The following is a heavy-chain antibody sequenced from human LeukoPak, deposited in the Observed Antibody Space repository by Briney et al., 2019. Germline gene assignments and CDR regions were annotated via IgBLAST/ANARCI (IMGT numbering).Heavy chain of an antibody. CDR3: LPDWFDP. CDR1: GFTFSNAW. J-gene: IGHJ5*02. Sequence: PGGSLRLSCAASGFTFSNAWMSWVRQAPGKGLEWVAVIFYDGSNKYYADSVKGRFTISRDNSKNTLYLQMNSLRTEDTAVYYCLPDWFDPWGQGTLVTVSS. V-gene: IGHV3-30*03. CDR2: IFYDGSNK.